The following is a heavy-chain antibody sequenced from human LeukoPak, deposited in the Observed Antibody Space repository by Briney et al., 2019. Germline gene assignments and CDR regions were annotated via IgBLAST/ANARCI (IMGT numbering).Heavy chain of an antibody. V-gene: IGHV3-72*01. D-gene: IGHD3-10*01. J-gene: IGHJ4*01. Sequence: QSGGSLRLSCAASGFTFSDHYIDWVRQAPGKGLEWVGRSRDKGNSYTTAYAASVRGRFTISRDDSKNSLYLQMNSLKIEDTAEYYCTKLARAPRDFDYWGQGTLVTVSS. CDR2: SRDKGNSYTT. CDR1: GFTFSDHY. CDR3: TKLARAPRDFDY.